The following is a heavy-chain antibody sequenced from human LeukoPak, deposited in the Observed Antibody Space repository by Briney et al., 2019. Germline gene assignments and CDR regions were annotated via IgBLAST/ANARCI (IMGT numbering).Heavy chain of an antibody. Sequence: QSGGSLRLSCTASGFTFSSYAMSWVRQAPGKGLEWVAGISASGCSTYYADSVKGRFTISRDNSKNTLYLQMNSLRAEDTALYYCAKDGPQSEYQPLGSSDYWGQGTLVTVSS. D-gene: IGHD2-2*01. J-gene: IGHJ4*02. V-gene: IGHV3-23*01. CDR1: GFTFSSYA. CDR2: ISASGCST. CDR3: AKDGPQSEYQPLGSSDY.